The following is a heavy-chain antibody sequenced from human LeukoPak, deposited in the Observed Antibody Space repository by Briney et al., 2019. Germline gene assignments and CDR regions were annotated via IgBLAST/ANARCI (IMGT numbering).Heavy chain of an antibody. V-gene: IGHV4-34*01. Sequence: SETLSLTCAVYGGSFSGYYWSRIRQPPGKGLEWIGEINHSGSTNYNPSLKSRVTISVDTSKNQFSLKLSSVTAADTAVYYCASRVRFPGAYYYGMDVWGQGTTVTVSS. CDR3: ASRVRFPGAYYYGMDV. D-gene: IGHD3-10*01. CDR1: GGSFSGYY. J-gene: IGHJ6*02. CDR2: INHSGST.